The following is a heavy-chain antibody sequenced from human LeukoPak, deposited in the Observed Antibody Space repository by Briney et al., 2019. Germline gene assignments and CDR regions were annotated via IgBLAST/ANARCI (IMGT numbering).Heavy chain of an antibody. CDR2: IYYSGNT. CDR3: AKGHEVVITTYFDY. Sequence: SETLSLTCTVSGGSISSGDYYWSWIRQPPGKGLEWIGYIYYSGNTYYNPSLKSRVTISVDTSKNQFSLKLSSVTAADTAVYYCAKGHEVVITTYFDYWGQGTLVTVSS. V-gene: IGHV4-30-4*01. CDR1: GGSISSGDYY. J-gene: IGHJ4*02. D-gene: IGHD3-22*01.